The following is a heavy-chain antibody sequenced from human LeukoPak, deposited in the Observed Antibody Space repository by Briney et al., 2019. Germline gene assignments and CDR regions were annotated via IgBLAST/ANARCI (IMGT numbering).Heavy chain of an antibody. Sequence: GGSLRLSCAASGFTFSSYWMSWVRQAPGKGLEWVANIKQDGSEKYYVDSVKGRFTISRDNAKNSLYLQMNSLRAADTAVYYCARDKIVGATNFDYWGQGTLVTVSS. CDR1: GFTFSSYW. J-gene: IGHJ4*02. CDR3: ARDKIVGATNFDY. CDR2: IKQDGSEK. V-gene: IGHV3-7*01. D-gene: IGHD1-26*01.